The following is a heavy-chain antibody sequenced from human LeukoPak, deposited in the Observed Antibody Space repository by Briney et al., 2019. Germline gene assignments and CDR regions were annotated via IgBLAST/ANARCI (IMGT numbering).Heavy chain of an antibody. CDR1: GGSIRRYY. J-gene: IGHJ3*02. V-gene: IGHV4-59*01. CDR2: IYHSGST. Sequence: SETLSLACTVAGGSIRRYYWGWIRQPPGEGPGWSVYIYHSGSTNYNPSLKSRVTISVDTSKNQFSLKLSSVTAADTAVYYCARDLSLEWLSKIHAFDIWGQGTMVTVSS. D-gene: IGHD3-3*01. CDR3: ARDLSLEWLSKIHAFDI.